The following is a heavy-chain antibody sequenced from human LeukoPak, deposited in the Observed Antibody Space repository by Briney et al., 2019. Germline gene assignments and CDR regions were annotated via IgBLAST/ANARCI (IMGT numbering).Heavy chain of an antibody. D-gene: IGHD2-15*01. CDR1: GYSISSGYC. Sequence: PSETLSLTCTVSGYSISSGYCWGWIRQPPGKGLEWIGSIYHSGSTYYNPSLKSRVTISVDTSKNQFSLKLSSVTAADTAVYYCARGCCSGGSCPDYWGQGTLVTVSS. V-gene: IGHV4-38-2*02. J-gene: IGHJ4*02. CDR2: IYHSGST. CDR3: ARGCCSGGSCPDY.